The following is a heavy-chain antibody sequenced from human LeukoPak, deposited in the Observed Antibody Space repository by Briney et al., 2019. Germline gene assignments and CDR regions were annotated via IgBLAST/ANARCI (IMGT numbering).Heavy chain of an antibody. CDR3: VRDLWGFDY. CDR2: IGGDDVTA. J-gene: IGHJ4*02. CDR1: GFSFRTLA. V-gene: IGHV3-64D*06. D-gene: IGHD1-26*01. Sequence: GGSLRLSCSASGFSFRTLAVHWVRQAPGKGLEYLAVIGGDDVTAYFADSVKGRFTVSRDISTNTLYLQMTNVRPEDTAVYYCVRDLWGFDYWGQGTLVTVSS.